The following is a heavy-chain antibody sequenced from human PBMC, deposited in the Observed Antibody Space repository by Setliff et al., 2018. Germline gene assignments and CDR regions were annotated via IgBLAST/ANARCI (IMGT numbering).Heavy chain of an antibody. CDR1: GVSINSTTYY. CDR2: IYYTGRT. D-gene: IGHD3-10*01. J-gene: IGHJ5*02. CDR3: AACITMVRGVITKYNWFDP. V-gene: IGHV4-39*01. Sequence: SSETLSLTCTVSGVSINSTTYYWGWIRQPPGKGLEWIGNIYYTGRTYFNPSLKSRLTISVDSSKNQFSLRLTSVTAADTAIYFCAACITMVRGVITKYNWFDPWGPGTLVTVSS.